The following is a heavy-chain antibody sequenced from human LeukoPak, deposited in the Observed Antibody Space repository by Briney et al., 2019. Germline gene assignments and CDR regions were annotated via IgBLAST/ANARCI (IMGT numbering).Heavy chain of an antibody. Sequence: RGSLRLSCEASGFTFSTYSMTWVRQAPGGGPEWLSYISGGSVTFYYGASIKGRFTVSRDNDKNSLFLQMNSLRAEDTAVYYCARPISADFRGAFDIWGQGTLVTVSS. V-gene: IGHV3-48*01. CDR3: ARPISADFRGAFDI. CDR1: GFTFSTYS. CDR2: ISGGSVTF. J-gene: IGHJ3*02. D-gene: IGHD3/OR15-3a*01.